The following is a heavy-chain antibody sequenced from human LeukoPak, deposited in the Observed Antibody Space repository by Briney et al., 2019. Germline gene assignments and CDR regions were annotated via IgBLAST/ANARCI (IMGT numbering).Heavy chain of an antibody. J-gene: IGHJ4*02. Sequence: SETLSLTCTVAGGSINSYYWGWIRQPAGKGLEWIGRIYTTGTTSYNPSLKSRVTISVDTSKNQFHLKLTSVTAADTAMYYCARAGYTISYYSLDYWGQGSLVTVSS. CDR1: GGSINSYY. D-gene: IGHD1-26*01. V-gene: IGHV4-4*07. CDR3: ARAGYTISYYSLDY. CDR2: IYTTGTT.